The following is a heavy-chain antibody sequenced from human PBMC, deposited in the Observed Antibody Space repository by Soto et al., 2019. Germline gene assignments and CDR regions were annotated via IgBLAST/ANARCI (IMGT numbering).Heavy chain of an antibody. J-gene: IGHJ6*02. CDR3: ARGGTYGMDV. CDR2: ILYGGTKK. CDR1: GFTFSNYG. D-gene: IGHD6-25*01. Sequence: GGSLRLSCAASGFTFSNYGMHWVRQAPGKGLEWVAVILYGGTKKYYSDSVKGRFTISRDNSKDRLYLQMSSLRREDTGVYFCARGGTYGMDVWGQGTTVTVSS. V-gene: IGHV3-30*03.